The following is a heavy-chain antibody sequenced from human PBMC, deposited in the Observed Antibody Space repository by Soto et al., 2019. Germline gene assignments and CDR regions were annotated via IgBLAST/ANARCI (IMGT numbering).Heavy chain of an antibody. J-gene: IGHJ6*02. CDR2: ISWNSGSI. D-gene: IGHD3-9*01. Sequence: EVQLVESGGGLVQPGRSLRLSCAASGFTFDDYAMHWVRQAPGKGLEWVSGISWNSGSIGYADSVKGRFTISRDNGKNSLYLQMNSLRAEDTALYYCAKLTIPNYYYYGMDVWGQRTTVTVSS. CDR3: AKLTIPNYYYYGMDV. CDR1: GFTFDDYA. V-gene: IGHV3-9*01.